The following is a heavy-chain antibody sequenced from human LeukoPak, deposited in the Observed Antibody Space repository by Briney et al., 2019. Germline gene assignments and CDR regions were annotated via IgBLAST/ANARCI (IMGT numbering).Heavy chain of an antibody. D-gene: IGHD3-22*01. CDR1: GFTFSSYA. J-gene: IGHJ4*02. V-gene: IGHV3-23*01. CDR2: ISGSGGST. CDR3: ARAQYYSDSTGYYYLHY. Sequence: GGSLRLSCAASGFTFSSYAMSWVRQAPGKGLEWVSAISGSGGSTYYADSVKGRFTISRDNAKNSLYLQTNSLRAEDTAVYYCARAQYYSDSTGYYYLHYWGQGTLVTVSS.